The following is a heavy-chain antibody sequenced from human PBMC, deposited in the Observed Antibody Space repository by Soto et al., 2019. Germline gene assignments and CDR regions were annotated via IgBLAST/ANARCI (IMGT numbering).Heavy chain of an antibody. D-gene: IGHD1-26*01. J-gene: IGHJ4*02. CDR3: ARGGGSDSFDY. CDR2: INHLETT. V-gene: IGHV4-30-2*01. Sequence: SETLSLTCTVSGASITFGGYSWSWIRQTPGKGLEWIGYINHLETTFYNPSFESRLTPSIDRAKNQFSLKLHSMSAADRAVYFCARGGGSDSFDYWGQGILVTVSS. CDR1: GASITFGGYS.